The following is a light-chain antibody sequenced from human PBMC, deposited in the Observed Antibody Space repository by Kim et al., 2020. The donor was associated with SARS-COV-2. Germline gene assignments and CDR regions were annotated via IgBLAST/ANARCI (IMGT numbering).Light chain of an antibody. J-gene: IGLJ3*02. CDR3: SSFTTMSTLV. Sequence: QSALTQPASVSGSPGQSITISCTGTISNIGSYNYVSWHQQHPGKAPKLMIYDVNKRPSGISSRFSGSKSGSTASLTISGLQSEDEADYYCSSFTTMSTLVFGGGTKVTVL. CDR2: DVN. CDR1: ISNIGSYNY. V-gene: IGLV2-14*03.